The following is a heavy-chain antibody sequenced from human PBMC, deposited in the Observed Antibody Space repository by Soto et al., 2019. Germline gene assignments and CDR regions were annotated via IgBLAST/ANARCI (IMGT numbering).Heavy chain of an antibody. CDR3: ARRGIAADGMGLFYSSMDV. CDR1: GYTFTSCG. Sequence: AAVKVSCKASGYTFTSCGISWVRQAPGQGLEWMGWISAYNGNTNYAQKLQGRVTMTTDTSTSTAYMELRSLRSDDTAVYYCARRGIAADGMGLFYSSMDVWGQGTTVTVSS. J-gene: IGHJ6*02. V-gene: IGHV1-18*04. D-gene: IGHD6-13*01. CDR2: ISAYNGNT.